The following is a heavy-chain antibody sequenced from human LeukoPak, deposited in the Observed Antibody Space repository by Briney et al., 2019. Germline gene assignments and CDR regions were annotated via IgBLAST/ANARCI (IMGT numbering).Heavy chain of an antibody. V-gene: IGHV3-21*01. CDR1: GFTFSSYS. J-gene: IGHJ5*02. CDR3: ARDGLPPSPLYCSSTSCLPPLFDP. D-gene: IGHD2-2*01. Sequence: GGSLRLSCAASGFTFSSYSMNWVRQAPRKGLEWVSSISSSSSYIYYADSVKGRFTISRDNAKNSLYLQMNSLRAEDTAVYYCARDGLPPSPLYCSSTSCLPPLFDPWGQGTLVTVSS. CDR2: ISSSSSYI.